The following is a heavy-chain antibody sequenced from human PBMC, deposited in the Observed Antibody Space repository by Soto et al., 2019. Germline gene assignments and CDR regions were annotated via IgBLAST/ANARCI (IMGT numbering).Heavy chain of an antibody. Sequence: QVQLQQWGAGLLKPSETLSLTCAVYGGSFSGYYWSWIRQPPGKGLEWIGEINHSGSTNYNPSLKSRVTISVDTSKNQFSLKLSSVTAADTAVYYCARGQRYCSGGSCYGDAAFDIWGQGTMVTVSS. CDR3: ARGQRYCSGGSCYGDAAFDI. J-gene: IGHJ3*02. CDR1: GGSFSGYY. D-gene: IGHD2-15*01. CDR2: INHSGST. V-gene: IGHV4-34*01.